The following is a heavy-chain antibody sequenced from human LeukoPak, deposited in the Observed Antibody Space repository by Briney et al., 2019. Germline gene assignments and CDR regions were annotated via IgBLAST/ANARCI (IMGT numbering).Heavy chain of an antibody. D-gene: IGHD4-17*01. CDR1: GGSISSYY. CDR2: INHSGST. J-gene: IGHJ4*02. V-gene: IGHV4-34*01. Sequence: PSETLSLTCAVYGGSISSYYWSWIRQPPGKGLEWIGEINHSGSTNYNPSLKSRVTISVDTSKNQFSLKLSSVTAADTAVYYCARHRPSETYGDYFDSWGRGTLVTVSS. CDR3: ARHRPSETYGDYFDS.